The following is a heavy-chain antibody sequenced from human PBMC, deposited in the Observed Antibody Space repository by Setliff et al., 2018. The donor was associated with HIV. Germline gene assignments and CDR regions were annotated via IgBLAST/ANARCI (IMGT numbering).Heavy chain of an antibody. D-gene: IGHD3-16*01. CDR1: GGSITSGSDY. Sequence: SETLSLTCTVSGGSITSGSDYWSWIRQPAGEGLEWIGYIHYSGSSNYNPSLKSRVSISLDTSKKQVSLKLNSVTAADTAVYYCARDIRGSNNWFDPWGQGTLVTVSS. V-gene: IGHV4-61*10. CDR2: IHYSGSS. J-gene: IGHJ5*02. CDR3: ARDIRGSNNWFDP.